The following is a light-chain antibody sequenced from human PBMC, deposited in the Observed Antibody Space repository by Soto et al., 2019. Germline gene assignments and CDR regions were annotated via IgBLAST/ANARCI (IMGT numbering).Light chain of an antibody. J-gene: IGKJ1*01. CDR2: GAS. CDR1: QSVSSN. V-gene: IGKV3-15*01. Sequence: EIVMTQSPATLSVSPGERATLSCRASQSVSSNLAWYQQKPGQAPRLLIYGASTRATGIPARFSGSGSGTEFTLTISILQSEDFAVYYCQQYNNWPRTFGQGTKVESK. CDR3: QQYNNWPRT.